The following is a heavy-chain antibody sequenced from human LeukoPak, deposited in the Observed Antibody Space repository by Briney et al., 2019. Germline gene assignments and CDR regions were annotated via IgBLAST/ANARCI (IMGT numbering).Heavy chain of an antibody. D-gene: IGHD3-9*01. CDR2: IIPMLAIA. V-gene: IGHV1-69*04. CDR1: GGTFSSYG. CDR3: VRDFDWGPDY. J-gene: IGHJ4*02. Sequence: ASVKVSCKASGGTFSSYGISWVRQAPGQGLEWMGRIIPMLAIANYAQKYQGRVTISADTSTSTAYMELSSLRSEDTAVYYCVRDFDWGPDYWGQGTLVTVSS.